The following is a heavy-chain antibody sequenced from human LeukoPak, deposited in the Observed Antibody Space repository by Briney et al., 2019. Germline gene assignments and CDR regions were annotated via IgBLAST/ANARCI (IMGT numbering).Heavy chain of an antibody. CDR2: ISGSGGST. V-gene: IGHV3-23*01. Sequence: PGGSLRLSCAASGFTFSSGAMSWVRQAPGKGLEWVSSISGSGGSTYSADSVKGRFTISRDNSKNTLYLQMNSLRAEDTAVYYCAKMGYNYGSSAFDIWGQGTVVSVSS. CDR3: AKMGYNYGSSAFDI. CDR1: GFTFSSGA. J-gene: IGHJ3*02. D-gene: IGHD5-18*01.